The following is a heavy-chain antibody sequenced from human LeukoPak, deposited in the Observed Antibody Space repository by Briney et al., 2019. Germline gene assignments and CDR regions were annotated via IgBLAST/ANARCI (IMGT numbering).Heavy chain of an antibody. Sequence: PSETLSLTCAVYGGSFSVYYWSWIRQPPGKGLEWIGEINHSGSTNYNPSLKSRATISVDTSKNQFSLKLSSVTAADTAVYYCARGRYSSGWYPWWVDWGQGTLVTVSS. CDR1: GGSFSVYY. CDR3: ARGRYSSGWYPWWVD. D-gene: IGHD6-19*01. CDR2: INHSGST. V-gene: IGHV4-34*01. J-gene: IGHJ4*02.